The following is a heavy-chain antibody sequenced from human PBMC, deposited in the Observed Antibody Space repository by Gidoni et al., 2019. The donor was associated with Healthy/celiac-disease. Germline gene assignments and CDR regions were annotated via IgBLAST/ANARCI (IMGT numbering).Heavy chain of an antibody. CDR2: IIPIFGTA. J-gene: IGHJ5*02. CDR3: AIIRDNWFDP. V-gene: IGHV1-69*01. Sequence: SWVRQAPGQGLEWMGGIIPIFGTANYAQKFQGRVTITADESTSTAYMELSSLRSEDTAVYYCAIIRDNWFDPWGQGTLVTVSS.